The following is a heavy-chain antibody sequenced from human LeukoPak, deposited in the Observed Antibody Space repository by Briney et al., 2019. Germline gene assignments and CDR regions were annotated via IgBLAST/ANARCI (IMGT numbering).Heavy chain of an antibody. J-gene: IGHJ4*02. D-gene: IGHD2/OR15-2a*01. CDR3: AGHHPRNTVDF. Sequence: PSETLSLTCTVSGGSISGTDLYWGWIRQLPGKGLEWIGNIHSTGNSFCNPSLKSRVTISIDTSKNQFSLKLSSVTAADTAVYYCAGHHPRNTVDFWGQGTLVTVSS. V-gene: IGHV4-39*01. CDR2: IHSTGNS. CDR1: GGSISGTDLY.